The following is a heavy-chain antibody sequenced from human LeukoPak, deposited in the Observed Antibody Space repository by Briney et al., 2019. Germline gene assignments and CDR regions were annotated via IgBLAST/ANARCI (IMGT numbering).Heavy chain of an antibody. CDR3: ATSFSTPANY. Sequence: GGSLRLSCAASGIIFSNYWMSWVRQAPGKGLEWVANIKQDGSEKYYVDSVKGRFTISRDNAKNSLYLQMNSLRAEDTAVYYCATSFSTPANYWGQGTLVTVSS. CDR2: IKQDGSEK. V-gene: IGHV3-7*01. J-gene: IGHJ4*02. CDR1: GIIFSNYW. D-gene: IGHD2-2*01.